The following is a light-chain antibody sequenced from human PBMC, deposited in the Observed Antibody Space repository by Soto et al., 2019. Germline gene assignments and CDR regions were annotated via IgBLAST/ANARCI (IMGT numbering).Light chain of an antibody. CDR1: QSVSSSC. V-gene: IGKV3-20*01. J-gene: IGKJ1*01. CDR3: QQYGSSPRT. Sequence: EIVLTQSPGTLSLSPGDRATLSCRASQSVSSSCLAWYQQKPGQSPRLLIYGASSKAKGIPDRFSGSGSGTDFTLTISRFEPEDVAVYYCQQYGSSPRTFGQGTKVEIK. CDR2: GAS.